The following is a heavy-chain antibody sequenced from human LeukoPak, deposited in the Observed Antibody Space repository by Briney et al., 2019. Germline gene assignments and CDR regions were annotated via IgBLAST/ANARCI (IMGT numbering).Heavy chain of an antibody. V-gene: IGHV4-39*07. D-gene: IGHD6-19*01. CDR2: IYYSGST. CDR1: GGSISSSSYY. Sequence: PSETLSLTCTVSGGSISSSSYYWGWIRQPPGKGLEWIGSIYYSGSTYYNPSLKSRVTISVDTSKNQFSLKLSSVTAADTAVYYCARAKAEAVAGTWWFDPWGQGTLVTVSS. J-gene: IGHJ5*02. CDR3: ARAKAEAVAGTWWFDP.